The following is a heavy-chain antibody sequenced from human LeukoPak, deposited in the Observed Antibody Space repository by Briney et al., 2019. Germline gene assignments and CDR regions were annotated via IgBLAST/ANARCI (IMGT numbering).Heavy chain of an antibody. CDR3: AREFRVLPDI. CDR1: GFTFSSYW. V-gene: IGHV3-74*01. D-gene: IGHD2-8*02. CDR2: INSDGSTT. Sequence: AGGSLRLSCAASGFTFSSYWMHWVRQAPGEGLVWVSRINSDGSTTNYADSVKGRFTISRDNAKNTLYLQMNSLRDEGTAAYYCAREFRVLPDIWGQGTMVTVSS. J-gene: IGHJ3*02.